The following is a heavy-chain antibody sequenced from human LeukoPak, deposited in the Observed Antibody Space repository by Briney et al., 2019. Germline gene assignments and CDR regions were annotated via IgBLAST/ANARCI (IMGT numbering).Heavy chain of an antibody. D-gene: IGHD5-18*01. CDR1: GFTFSTYN. Sequence: GGSLRLSCAASGFTFSTYNMNWVRQAPGKGLEWVSSITRSSGNMYYADSVRGRFTISRDNAKNSLYLQMNSLRAEDTAVYYCARRGYTYGYDYWGQGTLVTVSS. J-gene: IGHJ4*02. CDR3: ARRGYTYGYDY. CDR2: ITRSSGNM. V-gene: IGHV3-21*01.